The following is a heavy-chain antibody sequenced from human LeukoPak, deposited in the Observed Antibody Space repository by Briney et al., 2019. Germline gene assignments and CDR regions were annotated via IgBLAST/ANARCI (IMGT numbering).Heavy chain of an antibody. CDR3: ARVGYCTNGVCYSSHWFDP. CDR1: GFTFSNYW. Sequence: PGGSLRLSCAAPGFTFSNYWMHWVRQAPGKGLVWVSRINSDGSIRSYADSVKGRFTISRDNAKNTLYLQMNSLRAEDTAVYYCARVGYCTNGVCYSSHWFDPWGQGTLVTVFS. CDR2: INSDGSIR. D-gene: IGHD2-8*01. V-gene: IGHV3-74*01. J-gene: IGHJ5*02.